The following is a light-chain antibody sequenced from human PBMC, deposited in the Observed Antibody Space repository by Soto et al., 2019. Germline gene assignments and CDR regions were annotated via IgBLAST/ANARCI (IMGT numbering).Light chain of an antibody. CDR3: QQSSGLAFK. V-gene: IGKV1-12*01. Sequence: DIQMTQSQSSVSASVGYRVTITCRASHSISSWLAWYQQNPGKAPNLLVYAASSLQSGVPSRFSGSGSGTDFSLTITGLQPDDFATYFCQQSSGLAFKFGPGIKVDIK. J-gene: IGKJ3*01. CDR1: HSISSW. CDR2: AAS.